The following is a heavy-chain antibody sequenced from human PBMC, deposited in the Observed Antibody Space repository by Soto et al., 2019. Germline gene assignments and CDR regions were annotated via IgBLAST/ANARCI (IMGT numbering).Heavy chain of an antibody. Sequence: GGSLRLSCAASGFTFNDYSMHWVRQAPGKGLEWVAGVSWKRDIIVYADSVKGRFTISRDNSKNTLYLQMNSLRAEDTAVYYCAKGSEDYYYYYGMDVWGQGTTVTVSS. CDR3: AKGSEDYYYYYGMDV. J-gene: IGHJ6*02. CDR2: VSWKRDII. CDR1: GFTFNDYS. V-gene: IGHV3-9*01.